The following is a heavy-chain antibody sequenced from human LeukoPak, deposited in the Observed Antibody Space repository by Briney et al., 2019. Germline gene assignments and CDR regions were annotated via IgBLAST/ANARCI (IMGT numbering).Heavy chain of an antibody. CDR2: ISGSDGNT. D-gene: IGHD6-13*01. CDR1: GFTFSSYA. CDR3: AKVPAAGLNYEFDY. J-gene: IGHJ4*02. Sequence: GGSLRLSCAASGFTFSSYAMSWVRQAPGKGLEWVSAISGSDGNTYYADSVKGRFTNSRDNSKNTLYLQMNSLRAEDTAVYYCAKVPAAGLNYEFDYWGQGTLVTVSS. V-gene: IGHV3-23*01.